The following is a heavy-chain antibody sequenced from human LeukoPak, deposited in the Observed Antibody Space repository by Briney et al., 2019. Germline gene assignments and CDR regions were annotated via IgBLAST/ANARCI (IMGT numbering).Heavy chain of an antibody. V-gene: IGHV4-61*02. J-gene: IGHJ4*02. D-gene: IGHD1-26*01. CDR1: GASISSGGNF. CDR2: IYTSGST. CDR3: ARDGIEAIDS. Sequence: SETLSLTCTVSGASISSGGNFWTWIRQPAGKGLEWVGRIYTSGSTNYNPSLKSRVTISADTSKKQFYLKLNSVTAADTAVYYCARDGIEAIDSWGQGTLVIVSS.